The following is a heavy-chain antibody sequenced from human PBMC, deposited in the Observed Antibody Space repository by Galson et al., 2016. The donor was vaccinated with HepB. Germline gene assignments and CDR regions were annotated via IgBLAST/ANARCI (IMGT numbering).Heavy chain of an antibody. D-gene: IGHD4-17*01. CDR3: FRVPRYYADYSSGVGDC. CDR2: IRGAGTA. V-gene: IGHV3-23*01. CDR1: GFPFSSYA. Sequence: SLRLSCAASGFPFSSYAMSWVRQAPGKGLAWVPTIRGAGTASYAYSVTGRFTISRDNSKNTLDLQMDSLRVEDTALYFCFRVPRYYADYSSGVGDCWGQGTLLTVSS. J-gene: IGHJ4*02.